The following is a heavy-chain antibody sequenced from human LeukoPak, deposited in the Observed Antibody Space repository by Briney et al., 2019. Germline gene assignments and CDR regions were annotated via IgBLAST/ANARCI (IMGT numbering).Heavy chain of an antibody. J-gene: IGHJ4*02. V-gene: IGHV3-30*01. CDR2: ISYDGSNK. Sequence: TGRSLRLSCAASGCTFSSYAMHWVRQAPGKGLAWVAVISYDGSNKYYADSVKGRFTISRDNSKNTLYLQMNSLRAEDTAVYYCARAIVVVPAAPFREPDDYWGQGTLVTVSS. CDR3: ARAIVVVPAAPFREPDDY. D-gene: IGHD2-2*01. CDR1: GCTFSSYA.